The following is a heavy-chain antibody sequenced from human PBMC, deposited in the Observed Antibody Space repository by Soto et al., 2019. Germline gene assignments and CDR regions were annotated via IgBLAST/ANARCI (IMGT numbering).Heavy chain of an antibody. Sequence: QVQLVQSGAEVKKPGSSVKVSCKASGGTFSSYAISWVRQAPGQGLEWMGGIIPIFGTANYAQKFQGRVTITAATSTSTAYMELSSLRSEDTAVYYCAREPIYDFWSGYSPYYYGMDVWGQGTTVTVS. V-gene: IGHV1-69*06. CDR1: GGTFSSYA. D-gene: IGHD3-3*01. CDR3: AREPIYDFWSGYSPYYYGMDV. J-gene: IGHJ6*02. CDR2: IIPIFGTA.